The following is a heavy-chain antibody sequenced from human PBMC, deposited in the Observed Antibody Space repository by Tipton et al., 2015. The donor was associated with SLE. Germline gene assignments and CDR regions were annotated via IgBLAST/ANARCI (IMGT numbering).Heavy chain of an antibody. D-gene: IGHD3-3*01. V-gene: IGHV4-61*01. CDR3: ARVQRFLRVPSYYYYMDV. Sequence: TLSLTCTVSGGSISRSSYYWSWIRQPPGKGLEWVGYIYYSGNTYYSPSLKSRVTISVDTSKNQFSLKMRSVTAADTAVYYCARVQRFLRVPSYYYYMDVWGKGTTVTVSS. CDR2: IYYSGNT. J-gene: IGHJ6*03. CDR1: GGSISRSSYY.